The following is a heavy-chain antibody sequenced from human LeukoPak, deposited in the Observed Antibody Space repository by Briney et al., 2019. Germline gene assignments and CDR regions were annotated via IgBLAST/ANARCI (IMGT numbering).Heavy chain of an antibody. Sequence: ASVKVSCKASGGTFSSYAISWVRQAPGQGLEWMGGIIPIFGTANYAQKFQGRVTITADESTSTAYMELSSLRSEDTAVYYCARAAYYYDSSGYSSLSYWGQGTLVTVSS. CDR3: ARAAYYYDSSGYSSLSY. J-gene: IGHJ4*02. D-gene: IGHD3-22*01. CDR1: GGTFSSYA. V-gene: IGHV1-69*13. CDR2: IIPIFGTA.